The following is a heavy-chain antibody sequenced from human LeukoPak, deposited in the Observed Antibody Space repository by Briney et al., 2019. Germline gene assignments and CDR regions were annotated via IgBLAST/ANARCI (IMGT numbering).Heavy chain of an antibody. CDR3: ARGGYSYATFDF. D-gene: IGHD5-18*01. CDR1: AGSISNYY. CDR2: IYTNGKT. Sequence: PSETLSLTCTVSAGSISNYYWSWIRQPAGKGLEWIGRIYTNGKTNYNPSLKSRVTMSVDTSKNQMSLKLNSVTAADTAMYYGARGGYSYATFDFWGHGTLVTVSS. J-gene: IGHJ4*01. V-gene: IGHV4-4*07.